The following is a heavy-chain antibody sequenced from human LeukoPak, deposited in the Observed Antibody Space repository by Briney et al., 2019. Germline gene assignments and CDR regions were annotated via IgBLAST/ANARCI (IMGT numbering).Heavy chain of an antibody. J-gene: IGHJ4*02. CDR3: AKDRGDYFDY. CDR1: GFTFSSYG. V-gene: IGHV3-30*02. D-gene: IGHD5-24*01. CDR2: IRYDGSNK. Sequence: GGSLRLSCAASGFTFSSYGMHWGRQAPGKGLEWVAFIRYDGSNKYYADSVKGRFTISRDNSKNTLYLQMNSLRVEDTAVYYCAKDRGDYFDYWGQGTLVTVSS.